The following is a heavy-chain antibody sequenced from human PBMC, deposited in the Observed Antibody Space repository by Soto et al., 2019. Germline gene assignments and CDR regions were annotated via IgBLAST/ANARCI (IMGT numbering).Heavy chain of an antibody. CDR2: IYYSGST. Sequence: PSETLSLTCTVSGGSISSSSYYWGWIRQPPGKGLEWIGSIYYSGSTYYNPSLKSRVTISVDTSKNQFSLKLSSVTAADTAVYYCARPSQGVYYYYYMDVWAKGTTVTVSS. CDR1: GGSISSSSYY. V-gene: IGHV4-39*01. CDR3: ARPSQGVYYYYYMDV. J-gene: IGHJ6*03. D-gene: IGHD3-16*01.